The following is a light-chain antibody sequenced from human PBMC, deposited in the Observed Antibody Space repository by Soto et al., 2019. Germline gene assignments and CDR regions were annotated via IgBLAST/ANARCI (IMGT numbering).Light chain of an antibody. CDR3: QQYATTPFT. Sequence: EIVLTRSPGTLSLSLGERATVSCRASQSVGSNYLAWYQRKPGQAPRLLIYGASSRATGIPDRFSGSGSGTDFTLTISRLEPEDFSVYYCQQYATTPFTFGPGTKVDIK. CDR2: GAS. V-gene: IGKV3-20*01. J-gene: IGKJ3*01. CDR1: QSVGSNY.